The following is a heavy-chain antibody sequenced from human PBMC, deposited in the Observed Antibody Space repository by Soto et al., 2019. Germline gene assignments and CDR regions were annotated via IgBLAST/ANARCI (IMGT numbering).Heavy chain of an antibody. Sequence: QLQLQESGPGLVKPSETLSLTCTVSGGSISSSSYYWGWIRQPPGKGLEWIGSIYYIGSTYYNPALESCVTVYVETSKNQVSLKLSSVTAADTAVYYCAGAYCSSWYTYKWFDPWGQGTLVTVSS. CDR1: GGSISSSSYY. J-gene: IGHJ5*02. CDR3: AGAYCSSWYTYKWFDP. CDR2: IYYIGST. V-gene: IGHV4-39*01. D-gene: IGHD6-13*01.